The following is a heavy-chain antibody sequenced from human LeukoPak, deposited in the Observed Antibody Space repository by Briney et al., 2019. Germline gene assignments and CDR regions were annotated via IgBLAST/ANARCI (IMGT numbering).Heavy chain of an antibody. CDR1: GGSISSSSYY. D-gene: IGHD1-20*01. CDR2: IYYSGST. V-gene: IGHV4-39*01. J-gene: IGHJ4*02. CDR3: ARFNNWKYVLADS. Sequence: PSETLSLTCTVSGGSISSSSYYWGWIRQPPGKGLEWIGSIYYSGSTYYNPSLKSRVTISVDTSKNQFSLKLSSVTAADTAVYFCARFNNWKYVLADSWGQGTLVTVSS.